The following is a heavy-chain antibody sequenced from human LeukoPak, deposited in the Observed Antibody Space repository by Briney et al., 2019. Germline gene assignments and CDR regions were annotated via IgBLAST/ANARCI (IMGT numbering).Heavy chain of an antibody. CDR3: ARAPPHGGVDTAMAD. Sequence: SVKVSCKASGGTFSSYAISWVRQAPGQGLEWMGGIIPIFGTANYAQKFQGRVTITTDESTSTAYMELSSLRSEDTAVYYCARAPPHGGVDTAMADWGQGTLVTVSS. CDR1: GGTFSSYA. V-gene: IGHV1-69*05. D-gene: IGHD5-18*01. J-gene: IGHJ4*02. CDR2: IIPIFGTA.